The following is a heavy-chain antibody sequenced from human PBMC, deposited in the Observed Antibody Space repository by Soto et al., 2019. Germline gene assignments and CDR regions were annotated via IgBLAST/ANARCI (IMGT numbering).Heavy chain of an antibody. D-gene: IGHD1-26*01. CDR1: GSSFTSYW. Sequence: GESLKISCKASGSSFTSYWIGWVRQMPGKGLEWMGIIYPGDSDTIYSPSFQGQVTISADKSISTAYLQWNSLKASDTAMYYCARPPYSASYYYFDQWGQGTPVTVSS. CDR2: IYPGDSDT. V-gene: IGHV5-51*01. J-gene: IGHJ4*02. CDR3: ARPPYSASYYYFDQ.